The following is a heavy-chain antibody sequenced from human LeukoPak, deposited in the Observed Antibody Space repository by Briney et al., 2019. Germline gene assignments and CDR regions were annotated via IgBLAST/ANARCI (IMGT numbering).Heavy chain of an antibody. CDR2: IYHSGST. J-gene: IGHJ6*04. CDR1: GYSISSGYY. V-gene: IGHV4-38-2*02. Sequence: SETLSLTCAVSGYSISSGYYWGWIRQPPGKGLEGIGSIYHSGSTYYNPSLKSRVTISVDTSKNQFSLKLSSVTAADTAVYYCAREGRSMDVWGKGTTVTVSS. CDR3: AREGRSMDV.